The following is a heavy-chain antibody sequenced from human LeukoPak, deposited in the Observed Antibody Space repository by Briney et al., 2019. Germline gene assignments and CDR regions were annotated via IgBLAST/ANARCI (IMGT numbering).Heavy chain of an antibody. Sequence: GGSLRLSCAASGFTFSSYWMSWVRQAPGKGLEWVANIKQDGSEKYYVDSVKGRFTISRDNAKNSLYLQMNSLRAEDTAVYYCARRGSNRIYSYGYYYWGQGTLVTVSS. CDR3: ARRGSNRIYSYGYYY. CDR1: GFTFSSYW. D-gene: IGHD5-18*01. CDR2: IKQDGSEK. J-gene: IGHJ4*02. V-gene: IGHV3-7*01.